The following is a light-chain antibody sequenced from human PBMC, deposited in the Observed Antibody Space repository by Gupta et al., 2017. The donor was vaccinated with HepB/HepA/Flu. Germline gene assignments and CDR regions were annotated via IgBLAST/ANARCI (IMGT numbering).Light chain of an antibody. V-gene: IGLV1-47*01. J-gene: IGLJ3*02. CDR1: SSNIGSNY. CDR3: ADWDDSLSGCV. Sequence: QSVLTQPPSASGTPGQRVTISCSGSSSNIGSNYVYWYQQLPGKAPKLLIYRKNQRPSGVTDRFSCSKSGKLGSLAIRGLRSEDEAEYYCADWDDSLSGCVFGGGTKLTGL. CDR2: RKN.